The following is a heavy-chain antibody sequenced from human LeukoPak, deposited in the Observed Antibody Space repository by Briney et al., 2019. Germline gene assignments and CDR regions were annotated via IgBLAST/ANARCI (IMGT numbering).Heavy chain of an antibody. D-gene: IGHD5-18*01. J-gene: IGHJ4*02. CDR1: GGSISSYY. V-gene: IGHV4-4*07. CDR3: ARVLYGYSYGYAQPEHFDY. CDR2: IYTSGST. Sequence: SETLSLTCTVSGGSISSYYWSWIRQPAGKGLEWIGRIYTSGSTNYNPSLKSRVTMSVDTSKNQFSLKLSSVTAADTAVYYCARVLYGYSYGYAQPEHFDYWGQGTLVTVSS.